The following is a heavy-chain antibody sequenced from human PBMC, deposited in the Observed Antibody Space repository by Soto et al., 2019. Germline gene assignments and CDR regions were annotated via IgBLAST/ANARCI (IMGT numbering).Heavy chain of an antibody. J-gene: IGHJ4*02. V-gene: IGHV3-74*01. CDR1: GFTFTTYW. CDR2: INGDGSST. CDR3: TRGPRASSTGTGAH. D-gene: IGHD1-1*01. Sequence: GGSLRLSCAASGFTFTTYWMHWVRQVPGKGLVWVSRINGDGSSTTYADSVKGRFTISRDNAKNTLYPQMNSLRAEDTAVYYCTRGPRASSTGTGAHWGQGTLVTVSS.